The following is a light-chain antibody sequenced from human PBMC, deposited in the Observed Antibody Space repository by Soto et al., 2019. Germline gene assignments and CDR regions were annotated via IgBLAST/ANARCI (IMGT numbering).Light chain of an antibody. CDR3: QQYHSYWT. V-gene: IGKV1-5*01. Sequence: DIQMTQSPSAMSASVGNRVTITCRASQNISSRLAWFQQKPGKAPKLLIYDASSLESGVPQRFSGSGSGTEFTLTISSLKTDDFSTYYCQQYHSYWTFGQGTKVDIK. CDR2: DAS. J-gene: IGKJ1*01. CDR1: QNISSR.